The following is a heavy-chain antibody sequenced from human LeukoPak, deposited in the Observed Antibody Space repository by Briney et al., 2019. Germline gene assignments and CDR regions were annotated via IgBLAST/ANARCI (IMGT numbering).Heavy chain of an antibody. CDR3: ASPERVWGSYPLN. Sequence: GGSLRLSCAASGFTFSGYGLHWVRQAPGKGLEWVAFIRYDGSNKYYADSVKGRFTISRDNSKNTLYLQMNSLRFEDTAVYYCASPERVWGSYPLNWGQGALVTVSS. CDR2: IRYDGSNK. CDR1: GFTFSGYG. V-gene: IGHV3-30*02. D-gene: IGHD3-16*02. J-gene: IGHJ4*02.